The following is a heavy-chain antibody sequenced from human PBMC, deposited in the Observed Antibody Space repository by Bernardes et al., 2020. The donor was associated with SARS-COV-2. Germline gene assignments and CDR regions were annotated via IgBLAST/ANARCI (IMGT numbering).Heavy chain of an antibody. CDR2: MNPNSGTT. J-gene: IGHJ6*02. Sequence: ASVKVSCKASGYTFTSYDINWVRQATGQGLEWMGWMNPNSGTTGYAQKFQGRVTMTRNTSISTAYMELSSLRSEDTAVYYCARDVAAADLYYYYGMDVWGQGTTVTVSS. CDR1: GYTFTSYD. D-gene: IGHD6-13*01. CDR3: ARDVAAADLYYYYGMDV. V-gene: IGHV1-8*01.